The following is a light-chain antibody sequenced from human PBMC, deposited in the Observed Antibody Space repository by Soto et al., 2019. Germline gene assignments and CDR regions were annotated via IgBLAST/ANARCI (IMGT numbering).Light chain of an antibody. J-gene: IGKJ3*01. CDR3: KQYGRSYIFT. Sequence: EIVLTQSPGTLSLSPGERATLSCRAIQRVSSSYFAWYQQKPGQAPRLLISGASSRATGIPDRFMGSGSGTYFTVTRSRLEPEDFDGYYCKQYGRSYIFTYGPVTKVDI. CDR1: QRVSSSY. CDR2: GAS. V-gene: IGKV3-20*01.